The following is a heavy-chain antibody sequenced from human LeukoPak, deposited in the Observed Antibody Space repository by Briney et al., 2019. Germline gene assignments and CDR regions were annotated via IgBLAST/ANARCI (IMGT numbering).Heavy chain of an antibody. Sequence: GGSLRLSCAASGFTFSSYSMSWVRQAPGKGLEWVSSIGSSSSYIYYGDSVKGRFTISRDNAKNSLYLQMNSLRAEDTAVYYCARDLIHIVVVTAFDYWGQGALVTVSS. D-gene: IGHD2-21*02. CDR2: IGSSSSYI. J-gene: IGHJ4*02. CDR3: ARDLIHIVVVTAFDY. CDR1: GFTFSSYS. V-gene: IGHV3-21*01.